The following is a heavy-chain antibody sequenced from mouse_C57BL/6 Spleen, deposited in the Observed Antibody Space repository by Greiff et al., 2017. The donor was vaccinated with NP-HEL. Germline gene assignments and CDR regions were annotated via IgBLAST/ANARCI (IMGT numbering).Heavy chain of an antibody. J-gene: IGHJ4*01. Sequence: DVHLVESGGGLVKPGGSLKLSCAASGFTFSDYGMHWVRQAPEKGLEWVAYISSGSSTIYYADTVKGRFTISRDNAKNTLFLQMTSLRSEDTAMYYCARDGYLYYAMDYWGQGTSVTVSS. CDR3: ARDGYLYYAMDY. V-gene: IGHV5-17*01. D-gene: IGHD2-3*01. CDR1: GFTFSDYG. CDR2: ISSGSSTI.